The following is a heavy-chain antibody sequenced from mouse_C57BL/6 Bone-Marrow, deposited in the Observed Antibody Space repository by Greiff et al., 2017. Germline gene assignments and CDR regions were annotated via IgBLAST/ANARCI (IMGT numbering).Heavy chain of an antibody. J-gene: IGHJ3*01. CDR2: IDPANGNT. D-gene: IGHD1-1*01. CDR1: GFNIKNTY. CDR3: ASLCYGSSYEFAY. V-gene: IGHV14-3*01. Sequence: EVQLQQSVAELVRPGASVKLSCTASGFNIKNTYMHWVKQRPEQGLEWIGRIDPANGNTKYAPKFQGKATITADTSSNTAYLQLSSLTSEDTAIYYCASLCYGSSYEFAYWGQGTLVTVSA.